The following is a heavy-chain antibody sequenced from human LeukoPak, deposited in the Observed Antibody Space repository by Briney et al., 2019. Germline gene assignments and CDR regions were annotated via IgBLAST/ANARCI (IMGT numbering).Heavy chain of an antibody. V-gene: IGHV3-30*04. D-gene: IGHD3-10*01. CDR2: ISYDGSNK. CDR1: GFTLSSYA. J-gene: IGHJ4*02. Sequence: GGSPRLSCAASGFTLSSYAMHWVRQAPGQGLEWVAVISYDGSNKYCADSVKGRFTISRDNSKNTLYLQMNSLRAEDTAVYYCARTYYYGSGSYWWDDYWGQGTLVTVSS. CDR3: ARTYYYGSGSYWWDDY.